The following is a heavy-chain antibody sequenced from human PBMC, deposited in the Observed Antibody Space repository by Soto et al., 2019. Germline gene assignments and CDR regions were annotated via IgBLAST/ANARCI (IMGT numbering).Heavy chain of an antibody. D-gene: IGHD6-19*01. Sequence: ASVKVSCKASGYTFSNYAIHWVRQAPGERLEWMGWINAGNGDTKFSQKFQDRVTITRDTSAITAYLELSSLRSEDTAVFYWGKDHLTIGVAENCFDPWGKGTLVTVSS. CDR1: GYTFSNYA. CDR3: GKDHLTIGVAENCFDP. V-gene: IGHV1-3*01. J-gene: IGHJ5*02. CDR2: INAGNGDT.